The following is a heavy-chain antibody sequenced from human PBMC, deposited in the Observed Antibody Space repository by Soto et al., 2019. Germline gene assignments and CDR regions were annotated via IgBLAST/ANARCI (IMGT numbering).Heavy chain of an antibody. CDR2: IYVRGST. J-gene: IGHJ4*02. CDR1: ADSISSIRYD. V-gene: IGHV4-39*01. Sequence: SETLSLTCTVSADSISSIRYDCGWVRQPPVNGREGIGIIYVRGSTYYSPSLKSRVTISVDTSKNQSSMKLSSVTAAETDVYYCERHLHHTTGYCPSTSCYHFDYWGQGTLVTVSS. D-gene: IGHD2-2*01. CDR3: ERHLHHTTGYCPSTSCYHFDY.